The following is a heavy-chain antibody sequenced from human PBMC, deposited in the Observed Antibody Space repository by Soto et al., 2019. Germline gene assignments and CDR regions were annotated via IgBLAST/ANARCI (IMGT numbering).Heavy chain of an antibody. CDR3: ARCARDSSSWYDYYGMDV. J-gene: IGHJ6*02. Sequence: QVQLVQSGAEVKKPGASVKVSCKASGYTFTSYDINWVRQATGQGLEWMGWMNPNSGNTGYAQKFKGRVTMTRNTSLSTAYMELGSLRSEDTAVYYCARCARDSSSWYDYYGMDVWGQGTTVTVSS. V-gene: IGHV1-8*01. CDR2: MNPNSGNT. D-gene: IGHD6-13*01. CDR1: GYTFTSYD.